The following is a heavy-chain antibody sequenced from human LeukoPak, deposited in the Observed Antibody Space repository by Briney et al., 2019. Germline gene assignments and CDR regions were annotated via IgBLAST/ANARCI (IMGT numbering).Heavy chain of an antibody. V-gene: IGHV4-34*01. CDR2: INHSGST. CDR3: ARDMQLGSSGWYLY. CDR1: GGSFSGYY. Sequence: SETLSLTCAVYGGSFSGYYWSWIRQPPGKGLEWIGEINHSGSTNYNPSLKSRVTISVDTSKNQFSLKLSSVTAADTAVYYCARDMQLGSSGWYLYWGQGTLVTVSS. D-gene: IGHD6-19*01. J-gene: IGHJ4*02.